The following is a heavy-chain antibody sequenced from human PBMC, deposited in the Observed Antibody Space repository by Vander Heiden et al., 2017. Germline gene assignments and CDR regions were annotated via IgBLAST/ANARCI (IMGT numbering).Heavy chain of an antibody. D-gene: IGHD2-15*01. J-gene: IGHJ4*02. V-gene: IGHV2-5*01. CDR2: IYWNNDN. CDR3: AHFKMEIAVASYFDY. CDR1: GFSLSTSGVA. Sequence: QITLKESGPTLVKPTQTLTLTCTFSGFSLSTSGVAVGWFRQPPGKALEWLALIYWNNDNIYSPSLKNRLTITKDTSKKQVVLKMTNMNPADTATYFCAHFKMEIAVASYFDYWGQGTLVTVSS.